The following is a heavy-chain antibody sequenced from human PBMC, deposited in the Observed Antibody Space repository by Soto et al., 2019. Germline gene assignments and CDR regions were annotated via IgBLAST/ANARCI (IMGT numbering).Heavy chain of an antibody. V-gene: IGHV1-69*01. CDR1: GGTFSSYS. CDR3: ARVMTVVTAPLGWFEP. CDR2: IIPILGTA. Sequence: QVQLVRSGAEVKKPGSSVKVSCKASGGTFSSYSISWVRQAPGQGLEWMGGIIPILGTANYAQKFQGRVRITADESTSTAYMELSRLRSEDTAVYYCARVMTVVTAPLGWFEPWGQGTLVTVCS. D-gene: IGHD3-22*01. J-gene: IGHJ5*02.